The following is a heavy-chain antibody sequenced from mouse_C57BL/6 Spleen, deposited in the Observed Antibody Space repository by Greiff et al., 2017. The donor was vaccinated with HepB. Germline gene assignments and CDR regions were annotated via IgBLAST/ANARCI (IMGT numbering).Heavy chain of an antibody. CDR2: ISYDGSN. CDR3: AREGLEAY. Sequence: VQLKESGPGLVKPSQSLSLTCSVTGYSITSGYYWNWIRQFPGNKLEWMGYISYDGSNNYNPSLKNRISITRDTSKNQFFLKLNSVTTEDTATYYCAREGLEAYWGQGTLVTVSA. CDR1: GYSITSGYY. D-gene: IGHD3-3*01. V-gene: IGHV3-6*01. J-gene: IGHJ3*01.